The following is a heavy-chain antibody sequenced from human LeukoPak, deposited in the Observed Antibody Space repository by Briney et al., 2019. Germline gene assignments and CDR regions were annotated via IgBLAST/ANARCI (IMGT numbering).Heavy chain of an antibody. J-gene: IGHJ2*01. D-gene: IGHD6-19*01. CDR2: IYPGDSDT. Sequence: PGESLKISCKGSGYSFTTHWIGWVHQMPGKGLEWMGVIYPGDSDTRYSPSFQGQVTISADKSVSTAYLQWISLKASDSAIYYCARQQWSERYFNLWGRGTLVTVSS. CDR3: ARQQWSERYFNL. CDR1: GYSFTTHW. V-gene: IGHV5-51*07.